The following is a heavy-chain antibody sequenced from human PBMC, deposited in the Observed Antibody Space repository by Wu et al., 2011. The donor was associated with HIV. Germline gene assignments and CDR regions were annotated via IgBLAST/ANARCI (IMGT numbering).Heavy chain of an antibody. CDR3: ARESEGQRMKGFYYYMAV. D-gene: IGHD1-1*01. CDR1: GYIFTAYY. J-gene: IGHJ6*03. V-gene: IGHV1-2*02. Sequence: QVQLVQSGPEVKKPGASVNVSCKSSGYIFTAYYLHWVRQAPGQGLEWMGWINPHLGGTNYAQKFRGRVTMTRDTSINTAYMELSSLTSDDTAVYYCARESEGQRMKGFYYYMAVWGKGTTVTVSS. CDR2: INPHLGGT.